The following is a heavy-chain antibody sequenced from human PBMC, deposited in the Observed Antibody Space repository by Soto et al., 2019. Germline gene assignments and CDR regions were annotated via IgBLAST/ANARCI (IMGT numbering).Heavy chain of an antibody. CDR2: IRSKAYGGTT. CDR1: GFTFGDHA. V-gene: IGHV3-49*03. CDR3: TRNYDILTGYSAWDGMDV. Sequence: GGSLRLSCTAAGFTFGDHAMSWFRQAPGKGLEWVGFIRSKAYGGTTEYAASVKGRFTISRDDSKSIAYLQMNSLKTEDTAVYYCTRNYDILTGYSAWDGMDVWGQGT. J-gene: IGHJ6*02. D-gene: IGHD3-9*01.